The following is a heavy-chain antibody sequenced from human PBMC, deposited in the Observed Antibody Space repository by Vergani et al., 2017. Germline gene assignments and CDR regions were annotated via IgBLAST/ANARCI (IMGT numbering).Heavy chain of an antibody. CDR2: IKQDGSEK. V-gene: IGHV3-7*01. Sequence: EVQLVESGGGLVQPGGSLRLSCAASGFTFSSYWMSWVRQAPGKGLEWVANIKQDGSEKYYVDSVKGRFTISRDNAKNSLYLQMNSLRAEDTAVYYCARDPLPVGRRSPPPYYFDYWGQGTLVTVSS. J-gene: IGHJ4*02. CDR3: ARDPLPVGRRSPPPYYFDY. CDR1: GFTFSSYW. D-gene: IGHD1-26*01.